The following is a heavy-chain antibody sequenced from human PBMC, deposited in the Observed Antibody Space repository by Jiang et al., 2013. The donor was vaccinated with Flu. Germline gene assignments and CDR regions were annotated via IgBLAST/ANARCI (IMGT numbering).Heavy chain of an antibody. V-gene: IGHV4-38-2*02. CDR2: IYHSGST. Sequence: GKGRGVDWSIYHSGSTYXNPSLKSRVTISVDTSKNQFSLKLSSVTAADTAVYYCARVRDDYGDLNHGNWFDPWGQGTLVTVSS. J-gene: IGHJ5*02. CDR3: ARVRDDYGDLNHGNWFDP. D-gene: IGHD4-17*01.